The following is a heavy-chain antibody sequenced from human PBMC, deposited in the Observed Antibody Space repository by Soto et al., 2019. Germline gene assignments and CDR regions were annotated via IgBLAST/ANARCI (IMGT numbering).Heavy chain of an antibody. D-gene: IGHD4-17*01. CDR3: ARDWESSDYGGNWFDP. CDR2: IIPILGIA. V-gene: IGHV1-69*08. J-gene: IGHJ5*02. CDR1: GGTFSSYT. Sequence: QVQLVQSGAEVKKPGSSVKVSCKASGGTFSSYTISWVRQAPGQGLEWMGRIIPILGIANYAQKFQGRVTITADKSTSTAYMELSSLRSEDTAVYYCARDWESSDYGGNWFDPWGQGTLVTVSS.